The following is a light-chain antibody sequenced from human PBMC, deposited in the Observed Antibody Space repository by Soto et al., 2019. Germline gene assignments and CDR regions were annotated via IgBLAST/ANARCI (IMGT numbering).Light chain of an antibody. CDR3: QQYGSSPLYT. J-gene: IGKJ2*01. V-gene: IGKV3-20*01. CDR2: DTS. Sequence: EIVLTQSPGTLSLSPGERATLSCRASQSVSSGQSAWYQQKPGQAPRLLIYDTSRRVAGIPDRFSGSGSGTDFTLTINRLEPEDFAVYYCQQYGSSPLYTFGQGTKLEI. CDR1: QSVSSGQ.